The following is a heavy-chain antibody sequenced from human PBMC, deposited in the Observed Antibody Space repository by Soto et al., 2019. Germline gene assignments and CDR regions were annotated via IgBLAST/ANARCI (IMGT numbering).Heavy chain of an antibody. Sequence: SETLSLTCTVSGGSVSSSSYYWGWIRQPPGKGLDWIGSIYYSGSTYYNPSLKRRVTVSGDTSKSQFSLRLSSVTAADTAVYYCARHIDYGDYHTGYWGQGTLVTVSS. V-gene: IGHV4-39*01. J-gene: IGHJ4*02. CDR3: ARHIDYGDYHTGY. CDR1: GGSVSSSSYY. D-gene: IGHD4-17*01. CDR2: IYYSGST.